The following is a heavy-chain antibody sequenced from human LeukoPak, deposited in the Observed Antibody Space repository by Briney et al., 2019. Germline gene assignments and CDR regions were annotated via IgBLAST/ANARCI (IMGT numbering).Heavy chain of an antibody. Sequence: GGSLRLSCGASGFTFSSYAMSWVRQAPGKGLEWVSSINGSLGRTYYADSVKGRFTISRDNSKSTLYLQMNSLRAEDTAVYYCAKVRIFGVVIRKFYFDYWGQGTLVTVSS. CDR2: INGSLGRT. D-gene: IGHD3-3*01. CDR1: GFTFSSYA. V-gene: IGHV3-23*01. CDR3: AKVRIFGVVIRKFYFDY. J-gene: IGHJ4*02.